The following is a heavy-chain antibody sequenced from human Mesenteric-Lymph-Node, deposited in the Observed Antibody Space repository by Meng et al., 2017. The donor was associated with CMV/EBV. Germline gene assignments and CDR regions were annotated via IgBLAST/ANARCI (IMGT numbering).Heavy chain of an antibody. CDR1: GFTFDDYG. J-gene: IGHJ6*02. CDR3: ARGRHTTPYSSYGLDV. CDR2: INWNGGST. Sequence: GESLKISCAASGFTFDDYGMTWVRQAPGKGLEWVSGINWNGGSTNYADSVKGRFTISRDNAKNSLYRQMNSLRAEGATLSYCARGRHTTPYSSYGLDVWGQGTPVTVSS. D-gene: IGHD1-14*01. V-gene: IGHV3-20*04.